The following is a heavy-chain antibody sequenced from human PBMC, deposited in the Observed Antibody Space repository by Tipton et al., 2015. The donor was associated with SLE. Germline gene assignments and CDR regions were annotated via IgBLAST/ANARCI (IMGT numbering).Heavy chain of an antibody. J-gene: IGHJ3*02. D-gene: IGHD3-10*01. CDR3: ARDRPGAGAFDI. Sequence: TLSLTCTVSGGSISSGSYYWSWIRQPAGKGLEWIGYIYTSGSTNYNPSLKSRVTISVDTSKNQFSLKLSSVTAADTAVYYCARDRPGAGAFDIWGQGTMVTVSS. V-gene: IGHV4-61*09. CDR2: IYTSGST. CDR1: GGSISSGSYY.